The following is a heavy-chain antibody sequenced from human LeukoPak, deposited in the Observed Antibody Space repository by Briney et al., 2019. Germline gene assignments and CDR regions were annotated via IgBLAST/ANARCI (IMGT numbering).Heavy chain of an antibody. CDR2: INPNSGAT. J-gene: IGHJ4*02. V-gene: IGHV1-2*02. Sequence: ASVKVSCKASGYTLTDYYMHWVRQAPGQGLEWMGWINPNSGATNYAQNFQGRVTMTIDTSLSTPYMELSRLTSDDTAIYYCARDWRGSCFPDFWGQGTLVTVSS. CDR3: ARDWRGSCFPDF. CDR1: GYTLTDYY. D-gene: IGHD2-15*01.